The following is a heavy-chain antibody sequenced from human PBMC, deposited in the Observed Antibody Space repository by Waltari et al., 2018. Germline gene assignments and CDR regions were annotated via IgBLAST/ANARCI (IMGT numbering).Heavy chain of an antibody. V-gene: IGHV1-69*05. J-gene: IGHJ4*02. D-gene: IGHD3-10*01. CDR3: ARVPEYYYGSGSYSYYFDY. CDR1: GGTFSSYA. Sequence: QVQLVQSGAEVKKPGSSVKVSCKASGGTFSSYAISWVRQAPGQGLEWMGGIIPIFGTANYAQKFQGRVTMTTDESTSTAYMGLSSLRSVDTAVYYCARVPEYYYGSGSYSYYFDYWGQGTLVTVSS. CDR2: IIPIFGTA.